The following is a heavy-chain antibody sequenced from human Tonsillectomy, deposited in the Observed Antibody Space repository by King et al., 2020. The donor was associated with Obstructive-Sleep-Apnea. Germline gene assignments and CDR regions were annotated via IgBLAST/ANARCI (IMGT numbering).Heavy chain of an antibody. V-gene: IGHV3-9*01. Sequence: QLVQSGGGLVQPGRSLRLSCAASGFTFDDYAMHWVRQAPGKGLEWVSGIIWNSGSIGYADSVKGRFTTSRDNAKNSLYLQMNSLRAEDTALYYCAKDVVVAASYAFDIWGQGTMVTVSS. CDR2: IIWNSGSI. CDR1: GFTFDDYA. CDR3: AKDVVVAASYAFDI. D-gene: IGHD2-15*01. J-gene: IGHJ3*02.